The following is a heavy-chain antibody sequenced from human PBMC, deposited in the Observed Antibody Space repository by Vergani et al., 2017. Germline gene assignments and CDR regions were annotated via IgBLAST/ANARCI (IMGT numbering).Heavy chain of an antibody. CDR2: IWYDESNK. Sequence: QVQLVESGGGVVQPGRSLRLSCAASGFIFSNYGMHWVRQAPGKGLEWVAVIWYDESNKYYADSVKGRFTISRDNSKNTLYLQMNSLRAEDTAVYYCARAGLGRDYYGMDVWGQGTTVTVSS. J-gene: IGHJ6*02. V-gene: IGHV3-33*01. CDR1: GFIFSNYG. CDR3: ARAGLGRDYYGMDV.